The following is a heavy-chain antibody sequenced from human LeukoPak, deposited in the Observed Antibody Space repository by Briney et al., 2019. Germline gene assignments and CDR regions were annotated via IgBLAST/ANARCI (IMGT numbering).Heavy chain of an antibody. CDR3: ARGFSGPGIYQVPAAMIRFDA. CDR1: GGSFSGYY. D-gene: IGHD2-2*01. V-gene: IGHV4-34*01. J-gene: IGHJ5*01. Sequence: SETLSLTCAVYGGSFSGYYWSWIRQPPGKGLEWIGEINHSGSTNYNPSLKSRVTISVDTSKNQFSLKLSSGTAADTAVYYWARGFSGPGIYQVPAAMIRFDAWGQGTLVTVSS. CDR2: INHSGST.